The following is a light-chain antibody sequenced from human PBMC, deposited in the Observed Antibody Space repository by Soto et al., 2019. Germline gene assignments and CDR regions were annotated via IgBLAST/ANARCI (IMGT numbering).Light chain of an antibody. J-gene: IGKJ1*01. CDR2: GAS. CDR1: QSVSNN. Sequence: EIVMTQSPATLSVYQGERATLSCRASQSVSNNLAWYQQKPGQAPRLLIYGASTRATGIPARFSGSGSGTEFTLTVSSLQSEDFAVYYCQQYNTWPRTFGQGTKVEIK. V-gene: IGKV3-15*01. CDR3: QQYNTWPRT.